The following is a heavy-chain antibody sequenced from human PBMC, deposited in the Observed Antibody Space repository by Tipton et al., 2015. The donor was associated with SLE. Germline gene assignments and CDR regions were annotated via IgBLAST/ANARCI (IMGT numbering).Heavy chain of an antibody. Sequence: GLVKPSETLSLTCSVSGDSISWSYWNNSYCSWIRQHPEKGLEWIGYIYYAGATYYNPSLKSRVIISVDRSQNQFSLNLSSVTAADTAVYYCARDSPTQCNGVCPLVRYFDLWGRGTLVTVSS. J-gene: IGHJ2*01. CDR2: IYYAGAT. CDR3: ARDSPTQCNGVCPLVRYFDL. V-gene: IGHV4-31*03. D-gene: IGHD2-8*01. CDR1: GDSISWSYWNNSY.